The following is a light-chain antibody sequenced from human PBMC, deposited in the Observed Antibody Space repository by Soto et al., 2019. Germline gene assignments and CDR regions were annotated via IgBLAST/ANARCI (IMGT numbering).Light chain of an antibody. V-gene: IGKV4-1*01. CDR2: WAS. CDR1: QSVLFSSNNKSY. CDR3: QQYYSSPS. Sequence: DIVMTQSPDSLAVSLGERGTIDCKSSQSVLFSSNNKSYLAWYQQIPGQPPKLRIYWASTRESGVPDRFSGSGSGTDFTLTISSLQAEDVAVYYCQQYYSSPSFGQGTRLEIK. J-gene: IGKJ5*01.